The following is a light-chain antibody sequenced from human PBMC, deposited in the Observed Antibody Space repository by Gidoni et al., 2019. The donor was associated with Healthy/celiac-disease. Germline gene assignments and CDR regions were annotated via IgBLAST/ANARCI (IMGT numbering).Light chain of an antibody. V-gene: IGKV3-11*01. Sequence: EIVLTQSPATRSLSPGERATLSCRASQSVSSYLAWYQQKPGQAPRLLIYAASNRATGIPARFSGSGSGTDFTLTISNLEPEECAVYYCQQRSNWPPLTFGGGTKVEIK. CDR3: QQRSNWPPLT. CDR1: QSVSSY. CDR2: AAS. J-gene: IGKJ4*01.